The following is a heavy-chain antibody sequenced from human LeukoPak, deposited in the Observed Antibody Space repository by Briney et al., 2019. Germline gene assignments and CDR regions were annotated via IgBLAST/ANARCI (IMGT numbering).Heavy chain of an antibody. Sequence: GGSLRLSCAASGFTVSSNYMSWVREAPGKGVEWVSVIYSGGSTYYADSVKGRFTISRDNSKNTLYLQMNSLRAEDTAVYYCARDCSGGSCYSFYYYGMDVWGQGTTVTVSS. D-gene: IGHD2-15*01. CDR2: IYSGGST. CDR1: GFTVSSNY. CDR3: ARDCSGGSCYSFYYYGMDV. J-gene: IGHJ6*02. V-gene: IGHV3-66*01.